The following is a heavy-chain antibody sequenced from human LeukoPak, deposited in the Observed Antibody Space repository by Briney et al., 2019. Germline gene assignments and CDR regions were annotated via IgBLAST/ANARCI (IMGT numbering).Heavy chain of an antibody. V-gene: IGHV4-34*01. J-gene: IGHJ4*02. CDR3: ARHSLRITMVRGVIIGFDY. CDR2: INHSGST. D-gene: IGHD3-10*01. Sequence: PSETLSLTCAVYGGSFSGYYWSWIRQPPGKGLEWIGEINHSGSTNYNPSLKSRVTISVDTSKNQFSLKLSSVTAADTAVYYCARHSLRITMVRGVIIGFDYWGQGTLVTVSS. CDR1: GGSFSGYY.